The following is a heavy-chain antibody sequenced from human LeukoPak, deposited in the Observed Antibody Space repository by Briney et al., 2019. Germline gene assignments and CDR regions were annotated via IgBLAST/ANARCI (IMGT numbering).Heavy chain of an antibody. Sequence: GRSLRLSCAASGFTFSSYGMHWVRQAPGKGLEWVAIISYDGSNKYYADSVKGRFTISRDNSKNTLYLQLNSLGAEDTAMYYCARYSGIIKTFDYWGQGTLVTVSS. CDR2: ISYDGSNK. CDR1: GFTFSSYG. D-gene: IGHD1-26*01. V-gene: IGHV3-30*03. CDR3: ARYSGIIKTFDY. J-gene: IGHJ4*02.